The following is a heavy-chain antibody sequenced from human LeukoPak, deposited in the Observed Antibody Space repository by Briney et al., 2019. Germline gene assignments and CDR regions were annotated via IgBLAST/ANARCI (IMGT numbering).Heavy chain of an antibody. CDR1: GFTFKNYW. D-gene: IGHD6-13*01. V-gene: IGHV3-7*04. CDR3: ARDPAAWDY. Sequence: GGSLRLSCVASGFTFKNYWMSWVRQAPGKGLEWVANIEADGTEKYYVDSVKGRFTVSRDNARNSLYLQMSSLRVEDTAVYYCARDPAAWDYWGLGTLVTVSS. CDR2: IEADGTEK. J-gene: IGHJ4*02.